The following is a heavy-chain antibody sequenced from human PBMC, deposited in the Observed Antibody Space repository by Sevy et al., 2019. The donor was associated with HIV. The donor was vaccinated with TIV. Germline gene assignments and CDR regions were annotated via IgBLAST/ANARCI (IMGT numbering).Heavy chain of an antibody. CDR1: GFTFSSYA. Sequence: GGSLRLSCAASGFTFSSYAMSWVRQAPGKGLEWVSVISGSGGSTYYADSVKGRFTISRDNSKNTLYLQMNSLRAEDTAVYYCAKAEYGSSWFLSGGGAFDIWGQGTMVTVSS. CDR2: ISGSGGST. CDR3: AKAEYGSSWFLSGGGAFDI. J-gene: IGHJ3*02. V-gene: IGHV3-23*01. D-gene: IGHD6-13*01.